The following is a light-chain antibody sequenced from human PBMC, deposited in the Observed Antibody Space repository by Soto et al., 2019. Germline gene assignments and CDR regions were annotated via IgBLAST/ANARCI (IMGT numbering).Light chain of an antibody. CDR1: QSVSSY. CDR2: DAS. J-gene: IGKJ1*01. Sequence: DIVLTQSPATMSLSPGARATLSCLSSQSVSSYLAWYQQKPGQAPRLLIYDASSRATGIPDRFSGSGSGTDFTLTIVRLEAEDVAVYYCQQYGTSPRTFGQGTKVDIK. CDR3: QQYGTSPRT. V-gene: IGKV3-20*01.